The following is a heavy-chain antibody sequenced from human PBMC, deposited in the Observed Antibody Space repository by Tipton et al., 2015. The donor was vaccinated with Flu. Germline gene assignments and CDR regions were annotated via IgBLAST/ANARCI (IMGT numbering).Heavy chain of an antibody. D-gene: IGHD3-16*01. J-gene: IGHJ3*02. Sequence: LRLSCTVSGGSISSGSYYWSWIRQPAGKGLEWIGRIYTSGSTNYNPSLKSRVTISVDTSKNQFSLKLSSVTAADTAVYYCARMGDAFDIWGQGTMVTVSS. V-gene: IGHV4-61*02. CDR2: IYTSGST. CDR1: GGSISSGSYY. CDR3: ARMGDAFDI.